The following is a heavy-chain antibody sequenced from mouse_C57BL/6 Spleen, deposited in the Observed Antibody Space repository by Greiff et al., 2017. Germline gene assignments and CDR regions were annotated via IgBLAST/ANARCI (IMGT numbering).Heavy chain of an antibody. CDR3: TRPYGSSRDY. CDR1: GYTFTDYE. D-gene: IGHD1-1*01. Sequence: QVQLQQSGAELVRPGASVTLSCKASGYTFTDYEMHWVKQTPVHGLEWIGAIDPETGGTAYNQKFKGKAILTADKSSSTAYMELRSLTSEDSAVYYCTRPYGSSRDYWGQGTTLTVSS. J-gene: IGHJ2*01. CDR2: IDPETGGT. V-gene: IGHV1-15*01.